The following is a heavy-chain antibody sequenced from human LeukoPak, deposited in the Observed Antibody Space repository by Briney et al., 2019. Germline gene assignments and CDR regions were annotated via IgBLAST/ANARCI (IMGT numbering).Heavy chain of an antibody. CDR2: IKSKTDGGTT. CDR1: GFTFSNAW. J-gene: IGHJ4*02. CDR3: TTDEEGIAAAGPYYYFDY. D-gene: IGHD6-13*01. V-gene: IGHV3-15*01. Sequence: GGSLRLSCAASGFTFSNAWMSWVRQAPGKGLEWVGRIKSKTDGGTTDYAAPVKGRFTISRDDSKNTLYLQMNSLKTEDTAVYYCTTDEEGIAAAGPYYYFDYWGQGTLVTVSS.